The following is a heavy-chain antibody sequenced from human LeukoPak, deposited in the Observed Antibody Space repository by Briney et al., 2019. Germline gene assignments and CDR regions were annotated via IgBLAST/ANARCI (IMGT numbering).Heavy chain of an antibody. D-gene: IGHD6-13*01. CDR2: IYYSGST. CDR1: GGSISSSSYY. J-gene: IGHJ3*02. V-gene: IGHV4-39*01. Sequence: SETLSLTCTVSGGSISSSSYYWGWIRQPPGKGLEWIGSIYYSGSTYYNPSLNSRVTISVATSKNQFSPKLSSVTAAAPAVYSCARHVFARPFSSSWYRDDAFDIWGQGTMVTVSS. CDR3: ARHVFARPFSSSWYRDDAFDI.